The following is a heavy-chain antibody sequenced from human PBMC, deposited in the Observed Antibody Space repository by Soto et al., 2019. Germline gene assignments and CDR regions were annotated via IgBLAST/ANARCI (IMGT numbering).Heavy chain of an antibody. Sequence: QVQLVESGGGVVQPGRSLRLSCAASGFTFSSYAMHWVRQAPGKGLEWVAVISYDGSNKYYADSVKGRFTISRDNSKNTLYLKMNSMRAEDTAVYYCARDPGWTDFAEWTYYFDYGGQGTLVTVSS. CDR2: ISYDGSNK. D-gene: IGHD3-3*01. CDR1: GFTFSSYA. CDR3: ARDPGWTDFAEWTYYFDY. V-gene: IGHV3-30-3*01. J-gene: IGHJ4*02.